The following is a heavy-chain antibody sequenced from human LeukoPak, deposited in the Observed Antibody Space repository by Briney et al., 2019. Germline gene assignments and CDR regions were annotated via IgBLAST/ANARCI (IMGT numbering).Heavy chain of an antibody. V-gene: IGHV3-7*01. CDR2: IKQDGSEK. D-gene: IGHD2-21*02. J-gene: IGHJ4*02. CDR3: ARGGAYCGGDCYSGIEYFDY. Sequence: LPGGSLRLSCAASGFTFSSYWMSWVRQAPGKGLEWVANIKQDGSEKHYVDSVKGRFAISRDNAKNTLYLQMNSLRAEDTAVYYCARGGAYCGGDCYSGIEYFDYWGQGTLVTVSS. CDR1: GFTFSSYW.